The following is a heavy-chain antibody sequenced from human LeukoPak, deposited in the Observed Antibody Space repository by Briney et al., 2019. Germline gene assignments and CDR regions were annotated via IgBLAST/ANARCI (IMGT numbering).Heavy chain of an antibody. J-gene: IGHJ4*02. CDR1: GFTFSSYS. CDR3: AKADRGYSYGFDY. D-gene: IGHD5-18*01. V-gene: IGHV3-23*01. Sequence: GGSLRLSCAASGFTFSSYSMNWVRQAPGKGLEWVSAISGSGGSTYYADSVKGRFTISRDNSKNTLYLQMNNLRAEDTAVYYCAKADRGYSYGFDYWGQGTLVTVSS. CDR2: ISGSGGST.